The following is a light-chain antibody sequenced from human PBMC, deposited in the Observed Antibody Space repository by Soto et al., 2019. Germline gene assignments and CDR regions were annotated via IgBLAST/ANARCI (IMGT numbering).Light chain of an antibody. J-gene: IGLJ1*01. V-gene: IGLV2-14*01. CDR1: SGDVGAYAY. CDR3: SSYTATSTLYV. CDR2: DVR. Sequence: QSALPPPASLSGSLGKSITISCTGTSGDVGAYAYVSWNQQHPGKAPKLMIYDVRNRPSGVSNRFSGSKSGNTASLTISGLQAEDEADYYCSSYTATSTLYVFGTGTKLTVL.